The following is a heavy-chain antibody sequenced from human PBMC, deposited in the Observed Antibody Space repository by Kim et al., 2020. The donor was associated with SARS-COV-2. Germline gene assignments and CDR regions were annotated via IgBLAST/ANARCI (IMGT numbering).Heavy chain of an antibody. V-gene: IGHV4-34*01. CDR3: ARGNRRGGFRSFDY. CDR2: INHSGST. D-gene: IGHD1-26*01. J-gene: IGHJ4*02. CDR1: GGSFSGYY. Sequence: SETLSLTCAVYGGSFSGYYWSWIRQPPGKGLEWIGEINHSGSTNYNPSLKSRVTISVDTSKNQFSLKLSSVTAADTAVYYCARGNRRGGFRSFDYWGQGT.